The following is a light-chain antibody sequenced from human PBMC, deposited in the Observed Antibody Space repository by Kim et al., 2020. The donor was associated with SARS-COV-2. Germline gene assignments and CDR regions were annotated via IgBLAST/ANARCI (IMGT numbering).Light chain of an antibody. CDR3: QSYDRRLSSYV. CDR1: GCNIGEGYD. Sequence: RVTISCTGSGCNIGEGYDVHWYQQLPGKAPKFLIYSNNNRPSGVPDRFSASKTGTSASLAITGLQAEDEAAYYCQSYDRRLSSYVFGTGTKVTVL. V-gene: IGLV1-40*01. CDR2: SNN. J-gene: IGLJ1*01.